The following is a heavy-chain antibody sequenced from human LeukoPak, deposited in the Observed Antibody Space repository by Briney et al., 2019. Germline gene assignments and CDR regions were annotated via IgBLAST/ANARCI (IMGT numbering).Heavy chain of an antibody. CDR2: IYSSGST. Sequence: PSETLSLICTVSGASISTYFGSWIRQPPGKGLEWIGYIYSSGSTNYNPSLKSRVTISVDTAKNQVSLKLSSVTAADTAMYYCARQVYRSPYAFDIWGQGTVVTVSS. D-gene: IGHD6-13*01. J-gene: IGHJ3*02. V-gene: IGHV4-59*08. CDR3: ARQVYRSPYAFDI. CDR1: GASISTYF.